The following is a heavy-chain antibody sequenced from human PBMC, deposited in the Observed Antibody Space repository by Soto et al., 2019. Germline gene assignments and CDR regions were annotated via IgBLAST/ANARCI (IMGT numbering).Heavy chain of an antibody. CDR3: ATFFIGICYTDGQPYGDLVFHV. CDR2: IYPGDSGT. V-gene: IGHV5-51*01. J-gene: IGHJ4*02. CDR1: GYRFTSHW. Sequence: PGESLKISCKSSGYRFTSHWVGWVRQMPGKGLEWMGFIYPGDSGTRYSPSFQGQVTISADRSITTAYLQWSSLKASDTTINNRATFFIGICYTDGQPYGDLVFHVWGKGPLVPVSS. D-gene: IGHD4-17*01.